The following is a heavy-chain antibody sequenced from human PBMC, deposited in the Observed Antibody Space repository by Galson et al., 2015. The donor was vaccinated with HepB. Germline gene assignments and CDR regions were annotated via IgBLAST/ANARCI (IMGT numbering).Heavy chain of an antibody. CDR1: GHYFPDDW. CDR3: TTRYHYTDY. Sequence: SLRLSCAVSGHYFPDDWMTWVRPAPGKGLEWVCRIKSRIDDGPTDLAAAVKGRVTMSRDDLKTTVYLHMNSLKTEDTAGYYCTTRYHYTDYWGQGTLVTVSS. J-gene: IGHJ4*02. D-gene: IGHD1-14*01. V-gene: IGHV3-15*01. CDR2: IKSRIDDGPT.